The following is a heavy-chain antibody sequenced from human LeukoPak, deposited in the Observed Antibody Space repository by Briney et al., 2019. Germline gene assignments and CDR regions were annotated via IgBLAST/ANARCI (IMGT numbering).Heavy chain of an antibody. D-gene: IGHD1-1*01. V-gene: IGHV3-30*01. CDR2: ISYDGSNK. Sequence: GGSLRLSCAASGFTFSSYAMHWVRQAPGKGLEGVAVISYDGSNKYYADSVKGRLTISRDNSKNTLYLQMNSLRAEDTAVYYCARDRGWNSLYYYMDVWGKGTTVTVSS. CDR1: GFTFSSYA. CDR3: ARDRGWNSLYYYMDV. J-gene: IGHJ6*03.